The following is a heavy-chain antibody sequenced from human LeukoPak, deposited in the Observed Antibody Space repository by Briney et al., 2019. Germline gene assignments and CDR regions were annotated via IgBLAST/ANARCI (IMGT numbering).Heavy chain of an antibody. D-gene: IGHD6-19*01. Sequence: GGSLRLSCAASGFTFSSYAMSWVRQAPGKGLEWVSAISGSGGSTYYADSVKGRFTISRDNSKNTLYVQMNSLRAEDKAVYYCAKESQYSSDWYLWDFDYWGQGTLVTVSS. J-gene: IGHJ4*02. CDR1: GFTFSSYA. CDR3: AKESQYSSDWYLWDFDY. V-gene: IGHV3-23*01. CDR2: ISGSGGST.